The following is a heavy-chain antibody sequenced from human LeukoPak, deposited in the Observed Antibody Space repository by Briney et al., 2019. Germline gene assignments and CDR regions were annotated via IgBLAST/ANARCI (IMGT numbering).Heavy chain of an antibody. CDR3: ARDNSGWSVDY. Sequence: ASVKVSCRASGYTFSSYYMHWGRQAPGQGLEWMGIISPSGDYTRYAQKLQGRVGMTLDTPTSTVYMALNSLESEDTPMYYCARDNSGWSVDYWGQGTLVTVTS. V-gene: IGHV1-46*04. CDR1: GYTFSSYY. D-gene: IGHD6-19*01. J-gene: IGHJ4*02. CDR2: ISPSGDYT.